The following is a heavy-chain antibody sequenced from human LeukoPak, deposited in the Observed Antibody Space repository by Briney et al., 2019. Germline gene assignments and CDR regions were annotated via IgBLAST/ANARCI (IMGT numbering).Heavy chain of an antibody. Sequence: PGRSLRLSCAASGFTFSSYGMNWVRQAPGKGLEWVSYISSSGSTIYYADSVKGRFTISRDNAKNSLYLQMNSLRAEDTAVYYCARESRFYMDVWGKGTTVTVSS. CDR1: GFTFSSYG. J-gene: IGHJ6*03. CDR3: ARESRFYMDV. CDR2: ISSSGSTI. V-gene: IGHV3-48*04.